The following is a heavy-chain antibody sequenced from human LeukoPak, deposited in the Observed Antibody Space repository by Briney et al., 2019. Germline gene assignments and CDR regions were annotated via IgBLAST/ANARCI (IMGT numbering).Heavy chain of an antibody. CDR1: GYTFTGYY. Sequence: SVKVSCKASGYTFTGYYMHWVRQAPGQGLEWMGGIIPIFGTANYAQKFQGRVTITADESTSTAYMELSSLRSEDTAVYYCASGTIFGVVRLQYNFDYWGQGALVTVSS. D-gene: IGHD3-3*01. V-gene: IGHV1-69*13. CDR3: ASGTIFGVVRLQYNFDY. CDR2: IIPIFGTA. J-gene: IGHJ4*02.